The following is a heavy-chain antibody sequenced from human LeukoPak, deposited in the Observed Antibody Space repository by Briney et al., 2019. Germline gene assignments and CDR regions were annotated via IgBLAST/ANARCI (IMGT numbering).Heavy chain of an antibody. D-gene: IGHD6-13*01. J-gene: IGHJ3*02. V-gene: IGHV1-8*01. CDR2: MNPNSGNT. Sequence: GASVKVSCKASGYTYTRYAINWVRQATGQGLEWMGWMNPNSGNTGYAQKFQGRVTMPRNTSISTAYMKLSSLRSEDRAVYYCARVGIAAAGAFACDIWGQGTRVTVSS. CDR1: GYTYTRYA. CDR3: ARVGIAAAGAFACDI.